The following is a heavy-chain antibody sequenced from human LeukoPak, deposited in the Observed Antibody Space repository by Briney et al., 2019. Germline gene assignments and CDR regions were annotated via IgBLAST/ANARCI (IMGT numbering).Heavy chain of an antibody. CDR1: GGSISSYY. V-gene: IGHV4-59*08. CDR3: ERLPRGYSGYDSALDY. CDR2: IYYSGST. Sequence: SETLSLTCTVSGGSISSYYWSWIRQPPGKGLEWIGYIYYSGSTNYNPSLKSRVTISVDTSKNQFSLKLSSVTAADTAVYYCERLPRGYSGYDSALDYWGQGTLVTVSS. J-gene: IGHJ4*02. D-gene: IGHD5-12*01.